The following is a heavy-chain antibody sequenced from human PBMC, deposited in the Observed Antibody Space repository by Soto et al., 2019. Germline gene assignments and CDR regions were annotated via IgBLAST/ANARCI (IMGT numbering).Heavy chain of an antibody. CDR2: IYYGGST. CDR3: ARDKITGLFDY. Sequence: SETLSLTCTASGDSISTDYWSWIRQSPGKGLEWIGFIYYGGSTNYNPSLKSRVTISVDTSKNQFSLKLSSVTAADTAVYYCARDKITGLFDYWGQGTLVTVSS. J-gene: IGHJ4*02. CDR1: GDSISTDY. D-gene: IGHD2-8*02. V-gene: IGHV4-59*01.